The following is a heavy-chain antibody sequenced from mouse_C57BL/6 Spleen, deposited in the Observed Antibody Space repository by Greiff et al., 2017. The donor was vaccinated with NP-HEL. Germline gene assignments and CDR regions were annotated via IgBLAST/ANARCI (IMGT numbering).Heavy chain of an antibody. J-gene: IGHJ2*01. D-gene: IGHD2-2*01. Sequence: QVQLKQPGAELVKPGASVKLSCKASGYTFTSYWMHWVKQRPGQGLEWIGMIHPNSGSTNYNEKFKSKATLTVDKSSSTAYMQLSSLTSEDSAVYYCARDYYGYDGGFDYWGQGTTLTVSS. CDR3: ARDYYGYDGGFDY. CDR2: IHPNSGST. V-gene: IGHV1-64*01. CDR1: GYTFTSYW.